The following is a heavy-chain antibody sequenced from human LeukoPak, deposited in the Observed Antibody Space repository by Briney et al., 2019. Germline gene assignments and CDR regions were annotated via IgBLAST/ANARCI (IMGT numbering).Heavy chain of an antibody. CDR2: IYYSGST. CDR1: GSSISCYY. Sequence: SETVSLTCTVSGSSISCYYWSWIRQPPGEGLEWIGYIYYSGSTNYNPSLKCRVTISVDTSKNQFSLKLSSVTAADTAVYYCARGTYYYDSSGYYYVLDYWGQGTLDTVSS. J-gene: IGHJ4*02. D-gene: IGHD3-22*01. V-gene: IGHV4-59*08. CDR3: ARGTYYYDSSGYYYVLDY.